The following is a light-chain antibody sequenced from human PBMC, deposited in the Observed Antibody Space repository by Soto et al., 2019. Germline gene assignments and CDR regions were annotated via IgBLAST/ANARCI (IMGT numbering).Light chain of an antibody. CDR3: QLYGSPWT. Sequence: EIVLTQSPGTLSLSPGERATLSCRASQSVSANYLAWYQQKPGQAPRLLMYGPSRRATGIPDRFSGSGSGTDFTLTITRLEPEDFAVYFCQLYGSPWTFGQGTKVEIK. CDR2: GPS. J-gene: IGKJ1*01. CDR1: QSVSANY. V-gene: IGKV3-20*01.